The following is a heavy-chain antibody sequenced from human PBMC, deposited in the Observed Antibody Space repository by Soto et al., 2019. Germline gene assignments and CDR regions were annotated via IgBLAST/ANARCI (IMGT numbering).Heavy chain of an antibody. D-gene: IGHD3-3*01. CDR2: MNTNSGNT. J-gene: IGHJ4*02. V-gene: IGHV1-8*01. CDR1: GYTFTSYD. Sequence: QVQLVQSGAEVKKPGASVKVSCKASGYTFTSYDINWVRQATGQGLEWMGWMNTNSGNTGYAQKFQGRVTMTRNTSISTAYMELSSLKSKDTAVYYCARGRTNWAYYDFWSGSSPDNFDYGGQGTLVTVSS. CDR3: ARGRTNWAYYDFWSGSSPDNFDY.